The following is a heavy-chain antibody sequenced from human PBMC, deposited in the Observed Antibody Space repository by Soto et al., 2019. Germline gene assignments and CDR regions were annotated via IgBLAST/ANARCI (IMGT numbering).Heavy chain of an antibody. V-gene: IGHV3-53*01. CDR2: LYDLDGT. CDR1: GFTVSGKKY. CDR3: ATWHLREHAYDI. D-gene: IGHD3-10*01. J-gene: IGHJ3*02. Sequence: HPXGSLLLSCSAFGFTVSGKKYVSWVRQAPGKGLEWVSALYDLDGTYYADSVKGRFTTSSDSSRTTVYLQMNDLRPDDTAVYSCATWHLREHAYDIWGQGTTVTVS.